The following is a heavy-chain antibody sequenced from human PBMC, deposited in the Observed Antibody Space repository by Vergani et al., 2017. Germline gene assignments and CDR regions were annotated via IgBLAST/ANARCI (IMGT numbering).Heavy chain of an antibody. V-gene: IGHV1-69*01. D-gene: IGHD2-15*01. CDR3: ARGEGYCSGGSCYPNWFDP. CDR2: IIPIFGTA. J-gene: IGHJ5*02. CDR1: GGTFSSYA. Sequence: QVQLVQSGAEVKKPGSSVKVSCKASGGTFSSYAISWMRQAPGQGLEWMGGIIPIFGTANYAQKFQGRVTITADESTSTAYMELSSLRSEDTAVYYCARGEGYCSGGSCYPNWFDPWGQGTLVTVSS.